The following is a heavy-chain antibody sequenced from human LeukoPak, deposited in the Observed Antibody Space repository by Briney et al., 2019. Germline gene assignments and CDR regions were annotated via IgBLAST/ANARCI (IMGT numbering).Heavy chain of an antibody. J-gene: IGHJ5*02. CDR3: ARGRIQPNWIDP. Sequence: SVKVSCKASGGTFSSYAISWVRQAPGQGLEWMGGIIPIFVTANYAQKFQGRVTITTDESTSTAYMELSSLSSEDTAVYYCARGRIQPNWIDPWGQGTLVTVSS. V-gene: IGHV1-69*05. D-gene: IGHD5-18*01. CDR1: GGTFSSYA. CDR2: IIPIFVTA.